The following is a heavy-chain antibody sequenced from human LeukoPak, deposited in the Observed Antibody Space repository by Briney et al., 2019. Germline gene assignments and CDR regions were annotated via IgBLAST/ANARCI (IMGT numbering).Heavy chain of an antibody. Sequence: SETLSLTCAVSGGSISSGGYPWSWLRQPPGKGLEWIGYIYHSGSTYYNPSLKSRVTISVDRSKNQFSRKLSSVTAADTAVYYSAGHTDRLNGYYFDYWGQGTLVTVSS. J-gene: IGHJ4*02. V-gene: IGHV4-30-2*01. CDR1: GGSISSGGYP. CDR2: IYHSGST. D-gene: IGHD2-8*01. CDR3: AGHTDRLNGYYFDY.